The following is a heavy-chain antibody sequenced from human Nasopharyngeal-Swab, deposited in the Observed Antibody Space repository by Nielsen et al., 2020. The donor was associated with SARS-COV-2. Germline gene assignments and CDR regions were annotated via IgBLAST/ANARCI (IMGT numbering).Heavy chain of an antibody. CDR2: IYPGDSDT. V-gene: IGHV5-51*01. CDR1: GYSFTSYW. D-gene: IGHD6-13*01. J-gene: IGHJ6*02. Sequence: GGSLRLSCKGSGYSFTSYWIGWVRQMPGKGLEWMGIIYPGDSDTRYSPSFQGQVTISADKSISTAYLQWSSLKASDTAMYYCARREGSSWFGDYYYGMDVWGQGTTVTVSS. CDR3: ARREGSSWFGDYYYGMDV.